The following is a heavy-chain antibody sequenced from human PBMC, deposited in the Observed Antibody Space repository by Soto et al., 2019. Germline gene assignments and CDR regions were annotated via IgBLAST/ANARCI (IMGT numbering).Heavy chain of an antibody. CDR1: GGSISSYY. D-gene: IGHD5-12*01. CDR3: ARGRYSGYSGRGYYYYYGMDV. V-gene: IGHV4-59*01. J-gene: IGHJ6*02. CDR2: IYYSGST. Sequence: DTLSLTCTVSGGSISSYYWSWIRQPPGKGLEWIGYIYYSGSTNYNPSLKSRVTISVDTSKNQFSLKLSSVTAADTAVYYCARGRYSGYSGRGYYYYYGMDVWGQGTTVTV.